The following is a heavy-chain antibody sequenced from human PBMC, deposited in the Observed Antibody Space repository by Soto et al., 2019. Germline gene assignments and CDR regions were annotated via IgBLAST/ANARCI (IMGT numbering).Heavy chain of an antibody. CDR3: VRMNADSYQFYYAMDV. CDR1: GFSLSTGRMG. Sequence: QVTLKESGPVLVKPTETLTLTCTVSGFSLSTGRMGVSWIRQPPGKALEWLAHILSDNERSYSTSMQGRLTISKDPAGSQVGLSMTNLDPVDTGTYYCVRMNADSYQFYYAMDVWGQVTTVTVSS. J-gene: IGHJ6*02. V-gene: IGHV2-26*01. D-gene: IGHD4-17*01. CDR2: ILSDNER.